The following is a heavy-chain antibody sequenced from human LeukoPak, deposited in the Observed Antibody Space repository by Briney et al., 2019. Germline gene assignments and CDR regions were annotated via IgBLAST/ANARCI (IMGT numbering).Heavy chain of an antibody. CDR1: GGSISSSSNY. J-gene: IGHJ1*01. Sequence: SETLSLTCTVSGGSISSSSNYWGWIHQPPGKGLEWIGSIYYSGSTYYNPSLKSRVTISVDTSKNQFSLKLSSVTAADTAVYYCARHGGYCSSTSCFEYFHHWGQGTLVTVPS. CDR3: ARHGGYCSSTSCFEYFHH. CDR2: IYYSGST. V-gene: IGHV4-39*01. D-gene: IGHD2-2*01.